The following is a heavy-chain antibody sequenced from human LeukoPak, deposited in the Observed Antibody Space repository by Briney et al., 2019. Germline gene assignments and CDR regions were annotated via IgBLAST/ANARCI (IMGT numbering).Heavy chain of an antibody. V-gene: IGHV4-38-2*02. CDR2: IYHSGST. CDR3: ARGVSGGSYYYNYYMDV. Sequence: PSETLSLTCTVSGYSLSSGYYWGWIRQPPGKGLEWVGSIYHSGSTYYNPSLKSRVTISVDTSKNQFSLKLSSVTAADTAVYYCARGVSGGSYYYNYYMDVWGKGTTVTVSS. CDR1: GYSLSSGYY. J-gene: IGHJ6*03. D-gene: IGHD3-10*01.